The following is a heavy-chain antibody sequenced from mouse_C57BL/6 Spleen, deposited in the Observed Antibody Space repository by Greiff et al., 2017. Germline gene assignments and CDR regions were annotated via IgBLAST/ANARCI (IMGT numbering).Heavy chain of an antibody. D-gene: IGHD1-3*01. J-gene: IGHJ4*01. V-gene: IGHV5-16*01. CDR3: ARVGSSSYYAMDY. Sequence: EVMLVESEGGLVQPGSSMKLSCTASGFTFSDYYMAWVRQVPEKGLEWVANINYDGSSTYYLDSLKSRFIISRDNAKNILYLQMSSLKSEDTATYYCARVGSSSYYAMDYWGQGTSVTVSS. CDR1: GFTFSDYY. CDR2: INYDGSST.